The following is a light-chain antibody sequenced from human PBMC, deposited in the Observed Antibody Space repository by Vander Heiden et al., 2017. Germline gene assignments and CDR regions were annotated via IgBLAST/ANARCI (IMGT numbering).Light chain of an antibody. V-gene: IGKV1-8*01. J-gene: IGKJ5*01. CDR1: QGISSY. CDR2: AAS. Sequence: AIRMTHSPSSLSASTGDRVTITCRASQGISSYLAWYQQKPGKAPKLLIYAASTVQSGVPSRFSGSGSGTDFTLTISCLQSEDFATYYCQQYYSYPRTFGQGTRLEIK. CDR3: QQYYSYPRT.